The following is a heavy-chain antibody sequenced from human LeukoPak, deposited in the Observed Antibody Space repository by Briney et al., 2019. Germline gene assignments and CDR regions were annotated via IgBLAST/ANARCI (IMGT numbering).Heavy chain of an antibody. CDR2: IKSKTEGGTT. Sequence: GGSLRLSCAASGFTFSNAWMSWVRQAPGKGLEWVGRIKSKTEGGTTDYAAPVKGRFIISRDDSKNTLYLQMNSLKTEDTAVYYCTTGMTKYTSGLDYWGQGTLVTVSS. CDR3: TTGMTKYTSGLDY. J-gene: IGHJ4*02. V-gene: IGHV3-15*01. CDR1: GFTFSNAW. D-gene: IGHD6-19*01.